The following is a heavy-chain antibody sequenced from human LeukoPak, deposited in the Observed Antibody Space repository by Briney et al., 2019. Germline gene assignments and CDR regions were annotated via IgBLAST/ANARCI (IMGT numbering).Heavy chain of an antibody. V-gene: IGHV4-30-4*08. CDR2: IYYSGST. CDR1: GGSISSGDYY. Sequence: SQTLSLTCTVSGGSISSGDYYWSRIRQPPGKGLEWIGNIYYSGSTYYNPSLKSRVTISVDTSKNQFSLKLSSVTAADTAVYYCARNPYSSGWYMGDAFDIWGQGTMVTVSS. D-gene: IGHD6-19*01. J-gene: IGHJ3*02. CDR3: ARNPYSSGWYMGDAFDI.